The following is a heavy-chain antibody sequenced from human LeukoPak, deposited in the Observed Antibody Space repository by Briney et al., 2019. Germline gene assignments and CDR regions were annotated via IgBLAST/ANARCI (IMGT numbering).Heavy chain of an antibody. Sequence: PGGSLRLSCAASGFTFDDYAMHWVRQAPGKGLEWVSGISWGSGSITYADSVKGRFTISRDNGKNSLYLQMNSLRAEDTALYYCARVYSGSFSPFDYWGQGTLVTVSS. CDR1: GFTFDDYA. CDR3: ARVYSGSFSPFDY. V-gene: IGHV3-9*01. J-gene: IGHJ4*02. CDR2: ISWGSGSI. D-gene: IGHD1-26*01.